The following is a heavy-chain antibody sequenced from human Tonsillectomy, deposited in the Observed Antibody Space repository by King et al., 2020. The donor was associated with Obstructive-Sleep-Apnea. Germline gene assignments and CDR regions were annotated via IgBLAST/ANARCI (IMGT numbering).Heavy chain of an antibody. CDR2: ISWNSGSI. J-gene: IGHJ4*02. V-gene: IGHV3-9*01. CDR1: GFTFDDYS. Sequence: VQLVESGGGLVQPGRSLRLSCAASGFTFDDYSMHWVRQAPGKGLEWVSGISWNSGSIGYADSVKGRFTISRDNAKNSLYLQMNSLRAEDTAWYYCAKDSGSGSYYNPPDCGGQGTLFTV. D-gene: IGHD3-10*01. CDR3: AKDSGSGSYYNPPDC.